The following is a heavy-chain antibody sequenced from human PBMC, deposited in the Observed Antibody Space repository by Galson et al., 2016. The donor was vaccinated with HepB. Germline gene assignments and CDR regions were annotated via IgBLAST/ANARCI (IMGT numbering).Heavy chain of an antibody. CDR1: GFTVSTSY. CDR3: ARETGGWFYY. V-gene: IGHV3-53*01. CDR2: IYSDAKT. J-gene: IGHJ4*02. Sequence: SLRLSCAASGFTVSTSYMSWVRQAPGEGLEWVSVIYSDAKTYYGDSVKGRFIISRDISKSTVYLQMNNVSAEDAAVYYCARETGGWFYYWGQGTLVTVSS. D-gene: IGHD6-19*01.